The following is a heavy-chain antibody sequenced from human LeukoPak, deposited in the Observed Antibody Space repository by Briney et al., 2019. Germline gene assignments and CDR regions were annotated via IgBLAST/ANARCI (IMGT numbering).Heavy chain of an antibody. Sequence: ASVKVSCKASGGTFSSYAISWVRQAPGQGLEWMGGIIPIFGTANYAQKFQGRVTITADKSTSTAYMELSSLRSEDTAVYYCASGYWYYYDSSGQSTDYYYYMDVWGKGTTVTVSS. D-gene: IGHD3-22*01. CDR2: IIPIFGTA. V-gene: IGHV1-69*06. CDR3: ASGYWYYYDSSGQSTDYYYYMDV. J-gene: IGHJ6*03. CDR1: GGTFSSYA.